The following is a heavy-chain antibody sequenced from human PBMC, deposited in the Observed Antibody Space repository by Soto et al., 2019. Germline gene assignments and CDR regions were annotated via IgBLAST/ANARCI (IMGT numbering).Heavy chain of an antibody. CDR1: GYTFTSYG. J-gene: IGHJ6*03. CDR2: ISAYNGNT. D-gene: IGHD2-15*01. V-gene: IGHV1-18*01. CDR3: ARSGYCSGGSCYGGYYYMDV. Sequence: ASVKVSCKASGYTFTSYGISWVRQAPGQGLEWMGWISAYNGNTNYAQKLQGRVTMTTDTSTSTAYMELRSLRSDDTAVYYCARSGYCSGGSCYGGYYYMDVWGKGTTVTVSS.